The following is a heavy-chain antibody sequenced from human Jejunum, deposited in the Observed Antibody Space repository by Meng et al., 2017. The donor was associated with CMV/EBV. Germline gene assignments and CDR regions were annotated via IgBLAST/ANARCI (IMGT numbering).Heavy chain of an antibody. CDR1: FSLSSSGFG. J-gene: IGHJ5*02. D-gene: IGHD6-13*01. Sequence: FSLSSSGFGVGWIHQPPGKALEWLALVYWDDDKRYNRSLKTRLTITRDTSKNQVVLIMTNMDPVDTGTYYCVRSGGSTWYEENNWFDPWGQGTLVTVSS. V-gene: IGHV2-5*02. CDR2: VYWDDDK. CDR3: VRSGGSTWYEENNWFDP.